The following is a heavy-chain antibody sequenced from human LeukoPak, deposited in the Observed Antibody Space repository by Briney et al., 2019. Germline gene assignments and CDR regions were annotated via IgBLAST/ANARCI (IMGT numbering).Heavy chain of an antibody. CDR1: GYSFTTYW. CDR2: ISPDDSDI. Sequence: PGESLKISCKGSGYSFTTYWIAWVRQMPGRGLEWMGIISPDDSDIRYSPSFQGHVTISADKSISTAYLQWSSLQASDTAMYYCARHERSGSYYSYWGQGTLVTVSS. CDR3: ARHERSGSYYSY. D-gene: IGHD1-26*01. V-gene: IGHV5-51*01. J-gene: IGHJ4*02.